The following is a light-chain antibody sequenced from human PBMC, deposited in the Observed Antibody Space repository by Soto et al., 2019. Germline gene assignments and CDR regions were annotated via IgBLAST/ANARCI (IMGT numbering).Light chain of an antibody. CDR3: AAWDDSLNGHV. CDR2: TIY. J-gene: IGLJ1*01. CDR1: SSNIGTNP. V-gene: IGLV1-44*01. Sequence: QSVLTQPPSASGTPGQRVTISCSGSSSNIGTNPVNWYQQLPGTAPKLLIYTIYQRPSGVPDRFSGSKSGTSASLAISGLQSEDEADYYCAAWDDSLNGHVFGTGTKLTVL.